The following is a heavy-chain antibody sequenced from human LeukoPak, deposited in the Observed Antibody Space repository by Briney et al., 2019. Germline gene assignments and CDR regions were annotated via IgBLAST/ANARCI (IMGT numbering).Heavy chain of an antibody. D-gene: IGHD3-22*01. CDR2: IIPILGIA. V-gene: IGHV1-69*04. CDR3: ARGDYYDSSGYYNGQFDY. J-gene: IGHJ4*02. Sequence: GASVKVSCKASGGTFSSYAISWVRQAPGQGLEWMGRIIPILGIANYAQKFQGRVTITADKSTSTAYMELSSLRSEDTAVYYCARGDYYDSSGYYNGQFDYWGQGTLVTVSS. CDR1: GGTFSSYA.